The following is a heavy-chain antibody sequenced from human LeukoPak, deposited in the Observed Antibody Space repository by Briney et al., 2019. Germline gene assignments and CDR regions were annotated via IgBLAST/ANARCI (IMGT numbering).Heavy chain of an antibody. J-gene: IGHJ3*02. CDR3: ARGRWLPNAFDI. CDR2: IYYSGRA. Sequence: SETLSLTCTVSGDSINSYYWNWIRQPPGKGLEWIGYIYYSGRADYNPSLKSRVTISVDTSKHQFSMKLKSVTAADTAVYFCARGRWLPNAFDIWGQGTMVTVFS. V-gene: IGHV4-59*01. CDR1: GDSINSYY. D-gene: IGHD5-24*01.